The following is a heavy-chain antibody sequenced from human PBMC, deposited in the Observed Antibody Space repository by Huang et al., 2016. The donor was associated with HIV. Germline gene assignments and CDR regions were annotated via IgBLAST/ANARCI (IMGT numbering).Heavy chain of an antibody. CDR3: ARRHCSGGSCDSPSHRYHYMDV. D-gene: IGHD2-15*01. CDR1: SGSFSDYY. Sequence: QVQLQQWGGGLLKPSETLSLTCAVYSGSFSDYYWSWIRQPPCQGLEWIGEINHSGSTNYNPSLKSRGTISLDMSKNQFSLRLRSVTATDTAIYYCARRHCSGGSCDSPSHRYHYMDVWGKGTTVTVSS. V-gene: IGHV4-34*01. CDR2: INHSGST. J-gene: IGHJ6*03.